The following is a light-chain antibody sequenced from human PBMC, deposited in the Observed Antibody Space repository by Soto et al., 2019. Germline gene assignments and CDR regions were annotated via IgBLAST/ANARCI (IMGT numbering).Light chain of an antibody. CDR1: ASTIGRNY. CDR3: AAWDDNLSGFYV. V-gene: IGLV1-47*01. Sequence: QSVLTQSPSASGTPGQRGTISCSGSASTIGRNYVYWYQQLPGTAPKLLIYRNSQRPSGVPDRFSGSKSGTSASLAISGLRSEDEADYYCAAWDDNLSGFYVFGDGPRSPS. CDR2: RNS. J-gene: IGLJ1*01.